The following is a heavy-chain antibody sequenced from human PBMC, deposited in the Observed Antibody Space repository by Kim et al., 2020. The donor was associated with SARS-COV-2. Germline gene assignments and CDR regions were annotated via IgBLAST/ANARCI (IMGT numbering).Heavy chain of an antibody. CDR3: ASSNYYDSSVVPYYFDY. Sequence: ASVKVSCKASGYTFTSYGISWVRQAPGQGLEWMGWISAYNGNTNYAQKLQGRVTMTTDTSTSTAYMELRSLRSDDTAVYYCASSNYYDSSVVPYYFDYWGQGTLVTVSS. CDR1: GYTFTSYG. CDR2: ISAYNGNT. J-gene: IGHJ4*02. V-gene: IGHV1-18*01. D-gene: IGHD3-22*01.